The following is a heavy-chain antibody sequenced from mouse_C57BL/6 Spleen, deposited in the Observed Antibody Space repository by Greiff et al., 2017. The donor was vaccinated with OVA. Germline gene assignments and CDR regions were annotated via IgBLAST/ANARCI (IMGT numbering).Heavy chain of an antibody. V-gene: IGHV1-85*01. J-gene: IGHJ3*01. D-gene: IGHD4-1*01. CDR1: GYTFTSYD. CDR2: IYPRDGST. CDR3: HSGTGTRFAY. Sequence: VQGVESGPELVKPGASVKLSCKASGYTFTSYDINWVKQRPGQGLEWIGWIYPRDGSTKYNEKFKGKATLTVDTSSSTAYMELHSLTSEDSAVYFCHSGTGTRFAYWGQGTLVTVSA.